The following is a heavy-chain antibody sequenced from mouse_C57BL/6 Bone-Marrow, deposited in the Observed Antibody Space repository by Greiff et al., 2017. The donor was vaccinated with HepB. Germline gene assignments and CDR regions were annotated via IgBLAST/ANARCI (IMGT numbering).Heavy chain of an antibody. Sequence: EVMLVESGGGLVKPGGSLKLSCAASGFTFSDYGMHWVRQTPEKGLEWVAYISSGSSTIYYADTVNGRFTISRDNAKNTLFLDMTSLRSEDTAMYYCARPVTVVFDYWGQGTPLTVSS. CDR1: GFTFSDYG. D-gene: IGHD2-1*01. V-gene: IGHV5-17*01. J-gene: IGHJ2*01. CDR2: ISSGSSTI. CDR3: ARPVTVVFDY.